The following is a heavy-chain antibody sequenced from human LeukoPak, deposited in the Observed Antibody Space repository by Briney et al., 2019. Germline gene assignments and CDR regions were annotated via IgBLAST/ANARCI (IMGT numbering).Heavy chain of an antibody. D-gene: IGHD3-22*01. CDR1: GGSFSGYY. J-gene: IGHJ4*02. CDR3: ASYYDSGGYYYFDS. V-gene: IGHV4-34*01. Sequence: PSETLSLTCAVYGGSFSGYYWSWIRQPPGKGLEWIGEINHSGSTNFNPSLKSQVTMSLDPSKNQFSLELSSVTAADTAVYYCASYYDSGGYYYFDSWGQGTLVTVSS. CDR2: INHSGST.